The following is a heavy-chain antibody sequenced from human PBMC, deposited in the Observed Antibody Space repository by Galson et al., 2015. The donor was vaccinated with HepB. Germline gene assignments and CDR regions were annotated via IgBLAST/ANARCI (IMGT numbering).Heavy chain of an antibody. CDR2: IIKDGSEK. CDR1: GFTFSDYS. Sequence: SLRLSCAASGFTFSDYSMTWVRQAPGKGLEWVANIIKDGSEKYYVDSVKGRFTISRDNAKNSLYLQMNSLGAEDTAVYYCARGHTKGAYWGQGTLVTVSS. D-gene: IGHD2-8*01. J-gene: IGHJ4*02. CDR3: ARGHTKGAY. V-gene: IGHV3-7*03.